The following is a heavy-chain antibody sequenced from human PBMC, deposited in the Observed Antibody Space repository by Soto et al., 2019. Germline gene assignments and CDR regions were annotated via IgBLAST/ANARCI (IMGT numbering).Heavy chain of an antibody. CDR3: TKVPGGVKRPGIDY. D-gene: IGHD3-16*01. J-gene: IGHJ4*02. CDR1: GFTFSSYA. CDR2: ISGSGGST. V-gene: IGHV3-23*01. Sequence: EVQLLESGGGLVQPGGSLRLSCAASGFTFSSYALNWVRQAPGKGLEWVSAISGSGGSTYYADSVKGRFTISRDNSKNTLYQQMHSLRAVDTALYHCTKVPGGVKRPGIDYWGQGSLVTVSS.